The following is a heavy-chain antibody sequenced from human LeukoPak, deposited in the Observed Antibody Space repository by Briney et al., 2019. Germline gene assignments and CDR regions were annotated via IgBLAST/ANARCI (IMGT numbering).Heavy chain of an antibody. J-gene: IGHJ5*02. CDR2: IYYSGST. V-gene: IGHV4-59*12. CDR3: ARDGTGANYDFWSGYYTGIFGFDP. CDR1: GGSISSYY. Sequence: SETLSLTCTVSGGSISSYYWSWIRQPPGKGLEWIGYIYYSGSTNYNPSLKSRVTISVDTSKNQFSLKLSSVTAADTAVYYCARDGTGANYDFWSGYYTGIFGFDPWGQGTLVTVSS. D-gene: IGHD3-3*01.